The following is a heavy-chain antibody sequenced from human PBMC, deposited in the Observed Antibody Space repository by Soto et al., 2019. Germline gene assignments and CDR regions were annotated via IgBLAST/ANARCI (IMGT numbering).Heavy chain of an antibody. D-gene: IGHD6-19*01. CDR3: AKDRGVAPPVAGHTHYYNNMAV. V-gene: IGHV1-18*01. J-gene: IGHJ6*03. CDR1: GYSFTNYG. CDR2: ASAFNGNT. Sequence: QDQFVQSGAEVKKPGASVTVSCKASGYSFTNYGVTWVRQTPGQGLEWMGWASAFNGNTHYAQNLQGRVTMTTHASTSTAYMDLRNRRFDDTAVYYCAKDRGVAPPVAGHTHYYNNMAVWGKGTTVTVSS.